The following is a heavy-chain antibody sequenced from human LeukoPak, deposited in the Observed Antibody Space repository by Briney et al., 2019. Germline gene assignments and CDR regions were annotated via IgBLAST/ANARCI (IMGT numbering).Heavy chain of an antibody. J-gene: IGHJ5*02. CDR1: GGTFSSYA. V-gene: IGHV1-69*05. Sequence: SVKVSCKASGGTFSSYAISWVRQAPGQGLEWMGGIIPIFGTANYAQKFQGRVTITTDESTSTAYMELSSLRSEDTAVYYCAVRQGYVKMATEHNWFDPWGQGTLVTVSS. CDR2: IIPIFGTA. D-gene: IGHD5-24*01. CDR3: AVRQGYVKMATEHNWFDP.